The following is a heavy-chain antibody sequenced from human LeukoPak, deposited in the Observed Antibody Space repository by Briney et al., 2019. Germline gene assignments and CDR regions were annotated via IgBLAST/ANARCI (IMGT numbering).Heavy chain of an antibody. J-gene: IGHJ4*02. CDR2: ISYDGGNK. V-gene: IGHV3-30-3*01. CDR3: ARGGSSSSWYYYFDY. D-gene: IGHD6-13*01. CDR1: GFTVSSNY. Sequence: GGSLRLSCAASGFTVSSNYMSWVRQAPGKGLEWVAVISYDGGNKYYADSVKGRFTISRDNSKNTLYLQMNSLRVEDTAVYYCARGGSSSSWYYYFDYWGQGTLVTVSS.